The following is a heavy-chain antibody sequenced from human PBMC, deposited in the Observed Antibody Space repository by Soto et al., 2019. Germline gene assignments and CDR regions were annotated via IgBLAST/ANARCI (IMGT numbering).Heavy chain of an antibody. CDR1: GGSISPYY. Sequence: QVQLQESGPGLVKSSETLSLTCTVSGGSISPYYWSWIRQSPGKGLEWIGYISYSGNPYYSPSLKSRVIMSLDTSRNQIPLEVASATAADPSVYVCARGVGSSPPRYWGQGTLVSVSS. V-gene: IGHV4-59*01. D-gene: IGHD1-26*01. CDR2: ISYSGNP. CDR3: ARGVGSSPPRY. J-gene: IGHJ4*02.